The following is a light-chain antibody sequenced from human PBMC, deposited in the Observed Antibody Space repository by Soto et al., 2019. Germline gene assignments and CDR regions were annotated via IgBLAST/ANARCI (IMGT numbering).Light chain of an antibody. CDR3: SSYSSTTLV. V-gene: IGLV2-14*01. CDR1: SSDVGGHDY. CDR2: EVR. Sequence: QSVLSQPPSVAGSPGQSIRSSCTGTSSDVGGHDYVSWYQQHPGKAPKLIIYEVRNRPSGVSNRFSGSKSGNTASLTISGLQAEDEADYYCSSYSSTTLVFGTGTKVTVL. J-gene: IGLJ1*01.